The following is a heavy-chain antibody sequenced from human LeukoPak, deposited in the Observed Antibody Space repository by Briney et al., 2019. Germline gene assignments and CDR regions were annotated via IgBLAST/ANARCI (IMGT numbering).Heavy chain of an antibody. CDR1: GFTFSNYA. CDR2: ISGSGGST. J-gene: IGHJ4*02. D-gene: IGHD3-22*01. V-gene: IGHV3-23*01. Sequence: GGSLRLSCAASGFTFSNYAMSWVRQAPGQGLEWVSTISGSGGSTYYADSVKGRFTISRDNSKNTLYLQMNSLRAEDTAVYYCAKDLEGFDDSSGYYFDYWGQGTLVTVSS. CDR3: AKDLEGFDDSSGYYFDY.